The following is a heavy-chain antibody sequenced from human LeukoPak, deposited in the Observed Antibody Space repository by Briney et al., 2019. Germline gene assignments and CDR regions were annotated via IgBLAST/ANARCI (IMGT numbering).Heavy chain of an antibody. CDR1: GFTFDDYA. D-gene: IGHD2-15*01. V-gene: IGHV3-20*04. CDR3: ARDYCSGGSCYGGHDY. CDR2: ISWNGGTT. J-gene: IGHJ4*02. Sequence: GGSLRLSCAASGFTFDDYAMHWVRQAPGKGLEWVSGISWNGGTTGFADSVRGRFTISRDNAKNSLYLQMNSLRAEDTALYYCARDYCSGGSCYGGHDYWGQGTLVTVSS.